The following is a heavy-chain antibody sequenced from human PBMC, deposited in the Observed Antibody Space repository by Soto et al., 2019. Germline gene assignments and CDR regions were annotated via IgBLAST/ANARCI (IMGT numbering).Heavy chain of an antibody. J-gene: IGHJ4*02. CDR2: ISAYNGNT. D-gene: IGHD3-22*01. CDR1: GYTFTSYG. Sequence: GASVKVSCKASGYTFTSYGISWVRQAPGQGLEWMGWISAYNGNTNYAQKHQGRVTMTTDTSTSTAYMELRSLRSDDTAVYYCARDADYYDSSGCFDYWGQGTLVTVSS. V-gene: IGHV1-18*04. CDR3: ARDADYYDSSGCFDY.